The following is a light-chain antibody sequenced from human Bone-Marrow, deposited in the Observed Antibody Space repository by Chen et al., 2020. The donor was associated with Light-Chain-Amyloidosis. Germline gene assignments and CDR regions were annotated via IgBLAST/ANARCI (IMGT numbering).Light chain of an antibody. CDR1: DLPTKY. CDR3: QSADSSGTYEVI. Sequence: SYELTQPPSVSVSPGQTARITCSGDDLPTKYAYWYQQKPGQAPVLVIHRDTERPSGISDRFSGSSSGRTATLTIIGVQAEDEADYHCQSADSSGTYEVIVGGGTKLTVL. CDR2: RDT. V-gene: IGLV3-25*03. J-gene: IGLJ2*01.